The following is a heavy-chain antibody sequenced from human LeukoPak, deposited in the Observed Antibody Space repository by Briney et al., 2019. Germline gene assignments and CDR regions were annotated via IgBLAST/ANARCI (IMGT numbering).Heavy chain of an antibody. J-gene: IGHJ5*02. D-gene: IGHD6-13*01. CDR1: GFTFSDYY. CDR3: ARDSSSWQNWFDP. V-gene: IGHV3-11*01. Sequence: GRSLRLSCAASGFTFSDYYMSSIRQAPGKRPEWVSYISSSGSTIYYADSVKGRFTISRDNAKYSLYLQMNSLRAEDTSVYYCARDSSSWQNWFDPWGQGTLVTVSS. CDR2: ISSSGSTI.